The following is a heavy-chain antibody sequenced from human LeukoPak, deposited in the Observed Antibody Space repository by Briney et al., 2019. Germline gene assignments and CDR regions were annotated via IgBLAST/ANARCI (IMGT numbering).Heavy chain of an antibody. D-gene: IGHD2-15*01. V-gene: IGHV3-23*01. J-gene: IGHJ4*02. CDR2: ICGSGDIT. CDR3: AKAPGGSCYASSDY. CDR1: GFIFNNYG. Sequence: GGSLRLSCAASGFIFNNYGMHWVRQAPGKGPEWVSVICGSGDITYYADSVKGRFTVSRDDSENTLYLQMNSLRVEDTALYFCAKAPGGSCYASSDYWGQGTLVTVSS.